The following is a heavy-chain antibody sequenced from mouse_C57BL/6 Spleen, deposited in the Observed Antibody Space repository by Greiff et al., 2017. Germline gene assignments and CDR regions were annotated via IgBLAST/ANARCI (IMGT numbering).Heavy chain of an antibody. Sequence: QVQLQQPGAELVKPGASVKMSCKASGYSFTSYWITWVKQSPGQSLEWIGDIYPGSGSTTYNEKFKSKATLTVDTSSSTAYMQLSSLTSEDSAVYYCAREPEGYCDVWGTGTTVTVSS. J-gene: IGHJ1*03. V-gene: IGHV1-55*01. CDR1: GYSFTSYW. CDR3: AREPEGYCDV. CDR2: IYPGSGST.